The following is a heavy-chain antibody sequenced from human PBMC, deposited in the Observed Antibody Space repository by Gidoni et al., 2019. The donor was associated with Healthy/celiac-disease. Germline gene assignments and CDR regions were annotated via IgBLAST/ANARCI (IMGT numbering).Heavy chain of an antibody. CDR3: ARAGLVSTYDSSGRKTAPLDY. V-gene: IGHV3-13*01. J-gene: IGHJ4*02. D-gene: IGHD3-22*01. CDR2: IGTAGDT. Sequence: EVQLVESGGGLVQPGGSLRLSCAASGFTFISYDMHWVRQATGKGLEWVSAIGTAGDTYYPGSVKGRFTISRENAKNSLYLQMNSLRAGDTAVYYCARAGLVSTYDSSGRKTAPLDYWGQGTLVTVSS. CDR1: GFTFISYD.